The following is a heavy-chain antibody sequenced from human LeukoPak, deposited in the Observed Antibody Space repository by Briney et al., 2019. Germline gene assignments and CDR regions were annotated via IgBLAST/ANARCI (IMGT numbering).Heavy chain of an antibody. CDR3: ARERVIFGVVPYYYMDV. Sequence: SETLSLTCTVSGGSISSYYWSWIRQPAGKGLEWIGRIYTSGSTNYNPSLKSRVTMSVDTSKNQFSLKLSSVTAADTAVYYCARERVIFGVVPYYYMDVWGKRTTVTVSS. D-gene: IGHD3-3*01. CDR2: IYTSGST. J-gene: IGHJ6*03. V-gene: IGHV4-4*07. CDR1: GGSISSYY.